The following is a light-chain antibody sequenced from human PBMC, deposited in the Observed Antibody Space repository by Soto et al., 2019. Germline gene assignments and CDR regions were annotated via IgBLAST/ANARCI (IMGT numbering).Light chain of an antibody. CDR2: EVS. V-gene: IGLV2-8*01. J-gene: IGLJ1*01. CDR1: SSDVGAYDY. CDR3: YSYAGINKYA. Sequence: QSVLTQPPSASGSPGQSVTISCTGTSSDVGAYDYVSWYQQHPGKAPKLIIYEVSYRPSGVPDRFSGSKSGNTASLTVSGLQAEDEADYYCYSYAGINKYAFGTGTKVTVL.